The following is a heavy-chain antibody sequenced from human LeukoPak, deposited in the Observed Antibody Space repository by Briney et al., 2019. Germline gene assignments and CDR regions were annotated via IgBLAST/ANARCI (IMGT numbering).Heavy chain of an antibody. Sequence: GLEWVANINQDGGKKYYVDSVRGRFAISRGNAENSVYLQMNSLRAEDTALYYCARGGAPDNWGQGTLVTVSS. V-gene: IGHV3-7*01. J-gene: IGHJ4*02. CDR3: ARGGAPDN. D-gene: IGHD1-26*01. CDR2: INQDGGKK.